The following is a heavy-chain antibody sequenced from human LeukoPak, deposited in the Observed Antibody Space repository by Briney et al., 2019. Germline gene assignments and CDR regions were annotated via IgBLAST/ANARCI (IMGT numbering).Heavy chain of an antibody. D-gene: IGHD6-19*01. J-gene: IGHJ6*02. CDR3: AKDPIAVAGNNYYRMDV. V-gene: IGHV3-30*18. CDR1: GFTFSRYG. Sequence: GGSLTLSCAASGFTFSRYGMYWVRQAPGKGLEWVAVISSDGTNKYYADSVKGRFTISRDNSKNTLYPQMNSLRAEDTAVYYCAKDPIAVAGNNYYRMDVWGQGTTVSVSS. CDR2: ISSDGTNK.